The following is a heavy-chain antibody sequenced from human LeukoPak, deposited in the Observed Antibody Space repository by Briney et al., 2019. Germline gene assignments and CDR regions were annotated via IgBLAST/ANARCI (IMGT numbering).Heavy chain of an antibody. CDR1: GFTFSSYG. CDR2: IRSDGSNK. Sequence: GGSLRLSCAASGFTFSSYGMHWVRQAPGTGLEWVAFIRSDGSNKNYADSVKGRFTISRDNSENTLYLQMNSLRVEDTAVYYCAKDQSHHDSSGSLYDPWGQGSLVTVSS. CDR3: AKDQSHHDSSGSLYDP. D-gene: IGHD3-22*01. J-gene: IGHJ5*02. V-gene: IGHV3-30*02.